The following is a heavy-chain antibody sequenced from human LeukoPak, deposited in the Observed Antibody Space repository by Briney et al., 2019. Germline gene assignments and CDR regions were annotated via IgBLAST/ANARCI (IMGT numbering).Heavy chain of an antibody. CDR2: IYSGGST. CDR3: ARVGWLRSFAFDI. CDR1: GFTVSTKY. Sequence: QSGGSLRLSCAASGFTVSTKYMTWVRQAPAQGLEWVSLIYSGGSTYYDDSVKGRFTISRDNSKNTLYLQMNSVRAEDTAVYYCARVGWLRSFAFDIWGQGTMVTVSS. J-gene: IGHJ3*02. D-gene: IGHD5-12*01. V-gene: IGHV3-66*01.